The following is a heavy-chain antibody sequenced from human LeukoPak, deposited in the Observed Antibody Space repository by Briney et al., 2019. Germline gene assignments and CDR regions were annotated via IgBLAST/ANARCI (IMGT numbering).Heavy chain of an antibody. CDR1: GYTFTSYD. D-gene: IGHD3-3*01. Sequence: ASVKVSCKASGYTFTSYDINWVRQATGQGLEWMGWMNPNSGNTGYAQKFQGRVTITRNTSISTAYMELSSLRSEDTAVYYCAGTSRSITIFGVVISFDYWGQGTLVTASS. CDR3: AGTSRSITIFGVVISFDY. V-gene: IGHV1-8*03. CDR2: MNPNSGNT. J-gene: IGHJ4*02.